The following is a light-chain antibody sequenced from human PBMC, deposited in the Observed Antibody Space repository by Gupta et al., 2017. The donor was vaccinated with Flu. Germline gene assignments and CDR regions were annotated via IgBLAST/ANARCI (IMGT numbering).Light chain of an antibody. CDR1: QSISTGF. CDR3: HLYGTAPDNFAQGA. Sequence: EIVLTQSPGTLSLSAGERATLSCRASQSISTGFLAWYQQRPGQAPRLLIYGACTRATGSRDRFTARGSGTDFTLTISRLEPEDSEVYFCHLYGTAPDNFAQGAFGQGATLEIK. V-gene: IGKV3-20*01. CDR2: GAC. J-gene: IGKJ2*01.